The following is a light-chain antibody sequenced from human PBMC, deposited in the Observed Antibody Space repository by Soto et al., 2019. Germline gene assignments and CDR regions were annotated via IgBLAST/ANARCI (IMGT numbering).Light chain of an antibody. CDR3: QQYNNWPRT. Sequence: EIVMTQSPATLSVSPGERATVSCRASQSVSSNLAWYQQKPGQAPRLLIYGASTRATGSPARFSASGSGTEFTLTIGSLQSEDFAVYYCQQYNNWPRTFGQGTKLESK. J-gene: IGKJ2*01. V-gene: IGKV3-15*01. CDR1: QSVSSN. CDR2: GAS.